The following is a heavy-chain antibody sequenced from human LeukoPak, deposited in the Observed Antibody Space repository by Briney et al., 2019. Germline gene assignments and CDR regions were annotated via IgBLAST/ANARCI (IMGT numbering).Heavy chain of an antibody. V-gene: IGHV3-23*01. CDR3: AKDNDYYDGSGYFHLRYMDV. CDR1: GFTFSSYA. Sequence: GGSLRLSCAASGFTFSSYAMSWVRQAPGKGLEWVSAISGSGGSTYYADSVKGRFTISRDNSKNTLYLQMNSLRVEDTAVYYCAKDNDYYDGSGYFHLRYMDVWGKGTTVTVSS. J-gene: IGHJ6*03. CDR2: ISGSGGST. D-gene: IGHD3-22*01.